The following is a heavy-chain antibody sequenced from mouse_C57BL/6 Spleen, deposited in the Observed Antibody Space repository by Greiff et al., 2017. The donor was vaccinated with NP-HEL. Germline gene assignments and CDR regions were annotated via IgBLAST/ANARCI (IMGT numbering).Heavy chain of an antibody. Sequence: QVQLQQPGAELVKPGNSVKLSCTASGYTFTSYWLHWVQQRPGQGLAWIGMIHPNSGSNNYNEKFTSKATLTVDKASSKAYMQRSSLTSEDSAVYYCARFPYYYGSRWYFDVWGTGTTVTVAS. CDR1: GYTFTSYW. CDR2: IHPNSGSN. V-gene: IGHV1-64*01. D-gene: IGHD1-1*01. CDR3: ARFPYYYGSRWYFDV. J-gene: IGHJ1*03.